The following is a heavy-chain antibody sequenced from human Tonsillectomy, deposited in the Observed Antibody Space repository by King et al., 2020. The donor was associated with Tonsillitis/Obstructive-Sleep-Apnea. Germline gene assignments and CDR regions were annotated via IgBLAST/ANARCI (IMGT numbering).Heavy chain of an antibody. CDR1: GYTFTSYY. D-gene: IGHD2-15*01. CDR3: ARGWRSDIVVVVAATRAPFDY. V-gene: IGHV1-46*01. CDR2: INPSGGST. J-gene: IGHJ4*02. Sequence: QLVQSGAEVKKPGASVKVSCKASGYTFTSYYMHWVRQAPGQGLEWMGIINPSGGSTSYAQKFQGRVTMTRDTSTSTVYMELSSLRSEDTAVYYCARGWRSDIVVVVAATRAPFDYWGQGTLVTVSS.